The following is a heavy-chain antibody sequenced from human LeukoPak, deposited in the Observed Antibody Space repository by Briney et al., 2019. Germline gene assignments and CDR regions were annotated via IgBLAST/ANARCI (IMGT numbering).Heavy chain of an antibody. CDR2: TYYRSKWYN. Sequence: SQTLSLTCAISGGSVSSNSAAWNWIRQSPSRGLEWLGRTYYRSKWYNDYAVSVKSRITINPDTSKNQFSLQLNSVTPEDTAVYYCAREYSYSSSWYYYYYYMDVWGKGTTVTVSS. CDR3: AREYSYSSSWYYYYYYMDV. CDR1: GGSVSSNSAA. V-gene: IGHV6-1*01. D-gene: IGHD6-13*01. J-gene: IGHJ6*03.